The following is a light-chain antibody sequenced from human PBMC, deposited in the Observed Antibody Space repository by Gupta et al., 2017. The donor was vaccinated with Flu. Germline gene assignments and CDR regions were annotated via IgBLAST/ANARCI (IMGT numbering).Light chain of an antibody. CDR2: DVS. Sequence: SSDVGGYNYVSWYQQYPGKAPKLMISDVSNRPSGVSNRFSGSKSGNTASLTISGLQAEDEADYYCSSYTSSSTLVVFGTGTKVTVL. CDR3: SSYTSSSTLVV. CDR1: SSDVGGYNY. J-gene: IGLJ1*01. V-gene: IGLV2-14*04.